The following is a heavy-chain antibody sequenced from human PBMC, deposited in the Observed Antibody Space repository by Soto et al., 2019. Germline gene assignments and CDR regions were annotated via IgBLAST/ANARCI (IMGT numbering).Heavy chain of an antibody. V-gene: IGHV1-69*01. CDR3: SRDPHSSGWGSHYFYGMDV. CDR1: GGTFSNYA. Sequence: QMQLVQSGAEVKKPGSSVKVSCKASGGTFSNYAFSWVRQAPGQGLEWMGGFNPIFIAPDYAQRFRDRVTIVADESTSTVYMELRSLRSEDTGVYFCSRDPHSSGWGSHYFYGMDVWGQGTTVTVSS. CDR2: FNPIFIAP. J-gene: IGHJ6*02. D-gene: IGHD6-19*01.